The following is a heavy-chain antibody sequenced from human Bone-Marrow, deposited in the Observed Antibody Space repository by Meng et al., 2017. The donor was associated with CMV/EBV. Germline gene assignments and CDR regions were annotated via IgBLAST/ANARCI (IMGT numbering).Heavy chain of an antibody. Sequence: SETLSLTCTVSGGSISSYYWSWIRQPPGKGLEWIGHNYYIGSTSYNPSLKSRITITVDTSKHQFSLKLNYMTAADTAVYYCARDRSGGDAYQIWGQGTMVTVSS. D-gene: IGHD1-26*01. J-gene: IGHJ3*02. V-gene: IGHV4-59*01. CDR1: GGSISSYY. CDR3: ARDRSGGDAYQI. CDR2: NYYIGST.